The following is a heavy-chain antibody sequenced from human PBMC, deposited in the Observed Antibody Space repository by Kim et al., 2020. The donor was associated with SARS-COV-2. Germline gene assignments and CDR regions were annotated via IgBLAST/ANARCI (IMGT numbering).Heavy chain of an antibody. J-gene: IGHJ6*02. CDR2: TIPILGIG. V-gene: IGHV1-69*04. Sequence: SVKVSCKASGGSFRSDAINWVRQAPGQGLEWMGRTIPILGIGNYAQKFQGRVTITADKSTSTAYMELSSLRSEDTAVYYCARAQYYYGSGSYHYYAMDVWGQGTTVTVSS. D-gene: IGHD3-10*01. CDR1: GGSFRSDA. CDR3: ARAQYYYGSGSYHYYAMDV.